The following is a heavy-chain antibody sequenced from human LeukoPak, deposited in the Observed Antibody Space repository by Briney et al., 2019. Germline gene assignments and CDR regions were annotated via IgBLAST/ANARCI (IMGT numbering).Heavy chain of an antibody. CDR2: ISSSGSTI. D-gene: IGHD6-13*01. CDR3: ARVKTPGIASAPFDP. CDR1: GFTFSDYY. J-gene: IGHJ5*02. V-gene: IGHV3-11*01. Sequence: GGSLRLSCAASGFTFSDYYMSWIRQAPGKGLEWVSYISSSGSTIYYADSVKGRFTISRDNAKNSLYLQMNSLRAEDTAVYYCARVKTPGIASAPFDPWGQGTLVTVSS.